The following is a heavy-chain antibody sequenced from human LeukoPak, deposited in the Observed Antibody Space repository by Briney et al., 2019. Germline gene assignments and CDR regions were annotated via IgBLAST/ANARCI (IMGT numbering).Heavy chain of an antibody. J-gene: IGHJ4*02. CDR3: ARHFGDDYGRSFDF. D-gene: IGHD4-17*01. V-gene: IGHV4-59*08. Sequence: SETLSLTSTVSGGSIRSYYWSWIRQPPGKGLEWIAYIYHTGSTNYNPSLKGRVTMSVDTSKNQFSLKLSSVTAADTAVYYCARHFGDDYGRSFDFWGQGTLVTVSS. CDR1: GGSIRSYY. CDR2: IYHTGST.